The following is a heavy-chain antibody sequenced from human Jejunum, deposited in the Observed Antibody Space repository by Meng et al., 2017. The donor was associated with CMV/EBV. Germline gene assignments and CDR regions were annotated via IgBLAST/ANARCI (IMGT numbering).Heavy chain of an antibody. V-gene: IGHV4-59*01. Sequence: TCNVSGVSISSYYWSWIRQSPGKGLEYIGYVYYSGTTKYNPSLKRRVTISIDTSKNHFSLRLTSVTAADTAIYYCARDLGTGLVDYWGQGTLVTVSS. CDR2: VYYSGTT. CDR1: GVSISSYY. J-gene: IGHJ4*02. CDR3: ARDLGTGLVDY. D-gene: IGHD1-1*01.